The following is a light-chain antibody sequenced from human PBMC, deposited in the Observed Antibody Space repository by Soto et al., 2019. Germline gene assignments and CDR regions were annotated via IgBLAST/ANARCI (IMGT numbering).Light chain of an antibody. J-gene: IGKJ1*01. Sequence: DIQMTQSPSTLSASVRDRVTITCRASQSISIWLAWYQQKPGKAPKFLISKASSLENGAPSRFSGSGSGTEFTLTISSLQPDDFATYYCQQYDSYPWTFGQGTKVEIK. V-gene: IGKV1-5*03. CDR3: QQYDSYPWT. CDR2: KAS. CDR1: QSISIW.